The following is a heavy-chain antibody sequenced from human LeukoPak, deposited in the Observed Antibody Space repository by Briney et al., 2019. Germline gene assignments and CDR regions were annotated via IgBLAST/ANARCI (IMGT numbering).Heavy chain of an antibody. Sequence: SETLSLTCTVSGGSISSYYWSWIRQPPGKGLEWIGYIYYSGSTNYNPSLKSRVTISVDTSKNQFSLKLSSVTAADTAVYYCARVSVSLNAFDMWGQGTMVTVSS. CDR1: GGSISSYY. CDR2: IYYSGST. J-gene: IGHJ3*02. CDR3: ARVSVSLNAFDM. V-gene: IGHV4-59*01.